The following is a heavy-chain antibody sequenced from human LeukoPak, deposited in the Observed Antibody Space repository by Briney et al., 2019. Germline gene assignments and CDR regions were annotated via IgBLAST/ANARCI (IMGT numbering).Heavy chain of an antibody. J-gene: IGHJ4*02. V-gene: IGHV3-74*01. D-gene: IGHD2/OR15-2a*01. CDR3: VSFYETY. Sequence: GGSLRLSCAASGFTFNNHWMHWVRQAPGKGLVWVSRIKSDGSTTSYADSVKGRFTISKDNAKNTVYLQMNSLRAEDTAVYYCVSFYETYWGRGTLVTVSS. CDR1: GFTFNNHW. CDR2: IKSDGSTT.